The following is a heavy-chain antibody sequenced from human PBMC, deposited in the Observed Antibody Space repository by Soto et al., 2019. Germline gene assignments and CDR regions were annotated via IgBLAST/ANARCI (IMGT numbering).Heavy chain of an antibody. CDR1: GYTFTGYY. CDR3: ARAPSPLYGGAFDI. V-gene: IGHV1-2*04. Sequence: GASVKVSCKASGYTFTGYYMHWVRQAPGQGLEWMGWINPNSGGTNYAQKFQGWVTMTRDTSISTAYMELSRLRSDDTAVYYCARAPSPLYGGAFDIWGQGTMVTVSS. CDR2: INPNSGGT. D-gene: IGHD4-17*01. J-gene: IGHJ3*02.